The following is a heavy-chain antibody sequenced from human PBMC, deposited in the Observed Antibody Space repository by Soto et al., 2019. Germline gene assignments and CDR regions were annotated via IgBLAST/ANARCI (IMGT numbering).Heavy chain of an antibody. CDR2: ISGSGGST. Sequence: PVGSLRLSCASSVFTFSSYAMSCVRHSPGKWLEWVSAISGSGGSTPYEDSVKGRFTISRDNSKNTMYLQMNSMRADYTAVYYCAKRREQLYQSFEYWGQRTMVSVSS. V-gene: IGHV3-23*01. D-gene: IGHD2-2*02. J-gene: IGHJ4*02. CDR1: VFTFSSYA. CDR3: AKRREQLYQSFEY.